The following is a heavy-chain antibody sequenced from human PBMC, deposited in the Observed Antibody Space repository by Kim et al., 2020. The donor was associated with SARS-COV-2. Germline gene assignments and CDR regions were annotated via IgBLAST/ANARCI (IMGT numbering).Heavy chain of an antibody. V-gene: IGHV3-23*01. Sequence: YYADTVKGRFTISRDKSKNTLYLQMNSRRAEDTAVYYWAKAVVVAASFDYWGQGTLVTVSS. J-gene: IGHJ4*02. D-gene: IGHD2-15*01. CDR3: AKAVVVAASFDY.